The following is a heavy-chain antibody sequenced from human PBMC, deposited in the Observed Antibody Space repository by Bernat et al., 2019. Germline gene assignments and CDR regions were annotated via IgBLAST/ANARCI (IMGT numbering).Heavy chain of an antibody. CDR2: ISGSGGST. V-gene: IGHV3-23*04. Sequence: EVQLVESGGGLVQPGGSLRLSCAASGFTFSSYAMSWVRQAPGKGLEWVSGISGSGGSTYSPDSVKGRFTISRDNSKNTLYLQMNSLRAEDTAVYYCVKCSGGSCYSGSDCWGQGTLVTVSS. D-gene: IGHD2-15*01. CDR1: GFTFSSYA. J-gene: IGHJ4*02. CDR3: VKCSGGSCYSGSDC.